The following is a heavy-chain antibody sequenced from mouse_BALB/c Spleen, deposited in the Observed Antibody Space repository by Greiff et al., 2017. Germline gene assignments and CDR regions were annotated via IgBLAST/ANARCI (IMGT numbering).Heavy chain of an antibody. V-gene: IGHV5-17*02. Sequence: EVKLMESGGGLVQPGGSRKLSCAASGFTFSSFGMHWVRQAPEKGLEWVAYISSGSSTIYYADTVKGRFTISRDNPKNTLFLQMTSLRSEDTAMYYCARGADYGSSYVRFAYWGQGTLVTVSA. CDR1: GFTFSSFG. D-gene: IGHD1-1*01. CDR2: ISSGSSTI. CDR3: ARGADYGSSYVRFAY. J-gene: IGHJ3*01.